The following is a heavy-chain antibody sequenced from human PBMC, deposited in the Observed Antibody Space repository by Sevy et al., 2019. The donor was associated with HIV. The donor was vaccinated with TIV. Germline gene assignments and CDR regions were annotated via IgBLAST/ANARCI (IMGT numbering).Heavy chain of an antibody. D-gene: IGHD3-16*01. Sequence: SETLSLTCAVSGGSIISVNWGHWVRQSPGKGLEWIGEIYHSGSTNYNPSLKSRVTISVDNSKNQFSLNLYSVTAADTAVYYCARGGETPRGFDPWGQGSLVTVSS. V-gene: IGHV4-4*02. J-gene: IGHJ5*02. CDR1: GGSIISVNW. CDR3: ARGGETPRGFDP. CDR2: IYHSGST.